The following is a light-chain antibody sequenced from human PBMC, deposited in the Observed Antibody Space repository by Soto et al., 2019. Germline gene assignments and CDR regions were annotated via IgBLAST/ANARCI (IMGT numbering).Light chain of an antibody. CDR1: QSVGSD. J-gene: IGKJ2*01. CDR3: QQYNSWPPYT. CDR2: GAS. Sequence: EIVMTQSPATLSVSPGERATLSCRASQSVGSDLAWYQQKPRQPPRLLIYGASTRATGIPARFSGSGSGTEFTLTISSLQSEDFAVYFCQQYNSWPPYTFGQGTKLEIK. V-gene: IGKV3-15*01.